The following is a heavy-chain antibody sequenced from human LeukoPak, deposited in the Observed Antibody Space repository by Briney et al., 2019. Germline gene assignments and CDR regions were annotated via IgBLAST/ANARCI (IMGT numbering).Heavy chain of an antibody. Sequence: SETLSLTCAVSGGSISSNNWWSWVRQPPGKGLEWIGEIYHSGSANYNPSLKSRVTILVDKSKNQLSLILSSVTAADTAVYYCARDVGARLPGYWGQGTLVTVSS. CDR3: ARDVGARLPGY. CDR2: IYHSGSA. CDR1: GGSISSNNW. V-gene: IGHV4-4*02. J-gene: IGHJ4*02. D-gene: IGHD6-6*01.